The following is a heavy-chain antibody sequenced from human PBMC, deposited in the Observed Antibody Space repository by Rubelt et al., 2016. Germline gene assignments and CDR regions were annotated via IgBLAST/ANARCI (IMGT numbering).Heavy chain of an antibody. V-gene: IGHV3-7*01. D-gene: IGHD2-21*02. CDR2: IKKDGSEK. CDR1: GFTFSSYA. Sequence: EVQLLESGGGLVQPGGSLRLSCAASGFTFSSYAMTWVRQAPGKGLEWVANIKKDGSEKYYVDSVKGRFTIFRDNAKDSLYLQMNSLRTEETAVYYCARDFRDSPYHNMDVWGQGTTVTVSS. J-gene: IGHJ6*02. CDR3: ARDFRDSPYHNMDV.